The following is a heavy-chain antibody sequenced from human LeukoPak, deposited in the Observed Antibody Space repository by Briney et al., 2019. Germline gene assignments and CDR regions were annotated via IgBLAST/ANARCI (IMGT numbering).Heavy chain of an antibody. CDR2: ISGSGGST. D-gene: IGHD1-26*01. Sequence: GGSLRLSCAASGFTFSSYAMSWVRQAPGKGLEWVSAISGSGGSTYYADSVKGRFTISRDNSKNTVYLQMNSLRAEDTAVYYCAKGRESTGLFEYWGQGTLVTVSS. J-gene: IGHJ4*02. V-gene: IGHV3-23*01. CDR3: AKGRESTGLFEY. CDR1: GFTFSSYA.